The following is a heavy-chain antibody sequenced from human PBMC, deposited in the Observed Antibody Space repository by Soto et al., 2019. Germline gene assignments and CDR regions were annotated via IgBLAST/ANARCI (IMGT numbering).Heavy chain of an antibody. CDR1: GFTFDNYA. J-gene: IGHJ6*02. V-gene: IGHV3-30*18. CDR3: AKDRGLAESGRWSHYYYGMDV. CDR2: ISSDGSSK. D-gene: IGHD1-26*01. Sequence: EQLVESGGGVVYPGRSLRLSCAASGFTFDNYAMHWVRQAPGKGLEWVAVISSDGSSKYYGDSVRGRFTISRDNSKNTLFLEMNSLRSEDTAVYYCAKDRGLAESGRWSHYYYGMDVWGQGTTVTVSS.